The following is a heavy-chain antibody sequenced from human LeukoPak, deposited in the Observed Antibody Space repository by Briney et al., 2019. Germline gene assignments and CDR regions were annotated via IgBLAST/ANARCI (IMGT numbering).Heavy chain of an antibody. J-gene: IGHJ4*02. CDR2: INPNSGGT. CDR1: GYTFTGYY. V-gene: IGHV1-2*02. Sequence: GASVKVSCKASGYTFTGYYMHWVRQAPGQGLERMGWINPNSGGTNYAQKFQGRVTMTRDTSISTAYMELSRLRSDDTAVYYCARAGYGSGSYSGLCDYWGQGTLVTVSS. CDR3: ARAGYGSGSYSGLCDY. D-gene: IGHD1-26*01.